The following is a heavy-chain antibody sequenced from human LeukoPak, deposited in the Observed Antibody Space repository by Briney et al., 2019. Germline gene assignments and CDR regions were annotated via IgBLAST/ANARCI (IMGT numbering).Heavy chain of an antibody. J-gene: IGHJ3*02. D-gene: IGHD3-22*01. CDR2: ISSSGSTI. V-gene: IGHV3-11*01. CDR3: AREVVYDSSGYYSGDAFDI. CDR1: GFTFSDYY. Sequence: PGGSLRLSCAASGFTFSDYYMSWIRQAPGKGLEWVSCISSSGSTIYYADSVKGRFTISRDNAKNSLYLQMNSLRAEDTAVYYCAREVVYDSSGYYSGDAFDIWGQGTMVTVSS.